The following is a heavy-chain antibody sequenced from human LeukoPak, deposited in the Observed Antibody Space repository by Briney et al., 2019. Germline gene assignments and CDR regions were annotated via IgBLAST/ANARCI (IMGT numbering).Heavy chain of an antibody. V-gene: IGHV3-30*02. Sequence: GGSLRLSCAASGFTFSSYGMHWVRQAPGKGLEGVAFIRYDGSNKYYAASVKGRFTISRDNSKNTLYLQMNSLKTEDTAVYYCTTEKDCSGGSCYSPGAFDIWGQGTMVTVSS. CDR3: TTEKDCSGGSCYSPGAFDI. CDR1: GFTFSSYG. D-gene: IGHD2-15*01. J-gene: IGHJ3*02. CDR2: IRYDGSNK.